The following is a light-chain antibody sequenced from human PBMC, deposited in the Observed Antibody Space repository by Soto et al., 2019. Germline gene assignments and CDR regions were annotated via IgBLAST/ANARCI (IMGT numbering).Light chain of an antibody. V-gene: IGKV3-20*01. J-gene: IGKJ1*01. CDR2: GAS. CDR3: QQYVSSPQT. CDR1: QSVSSSY. Sequence: EFVLTQSPGTLSLSPGERATLSCRASQSVSSSYLAWYQQKPGQAPRLLIYGASNRVTGIPDRFSGSGSGTDFTLTISRLEPEDFAMYFCQQYVSSPQTFGQGTKVDNK.